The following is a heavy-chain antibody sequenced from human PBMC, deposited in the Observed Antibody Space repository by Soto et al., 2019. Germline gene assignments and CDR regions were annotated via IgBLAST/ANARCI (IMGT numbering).Heavy chain of an antibody. CDR3: GEDRTYCGGDCYVD. CDR2: IVVGSGNT. J-gene: IGHJ4*02. CDR1: GFTFTSSA. Sequence: ASVKVSCKASGFTFTSSAVQWVRQARGQRLEWIGWIVVGSGNTNYAQKFQERVTITRDMSTSTAYMELSSLRSEDTAVYYCGEDRTYCGGDCYVDWGQGTLVTVSS. D-gene: IGHD2-21*02. V-gene: IGHV1-58*01.